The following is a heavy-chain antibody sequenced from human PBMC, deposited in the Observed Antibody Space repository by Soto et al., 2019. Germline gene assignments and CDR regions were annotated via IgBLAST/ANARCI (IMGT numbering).Heavy chain of an antibody. CDR1: GYTFTSYY. D-gene: IGHD3-22*01. CDR3: ARGGWPIYSYYGMDV. Sequence: ASVKVSCKASGYTFTSYYMHWVRQAPGQGLEWMGIINPSGGSTSYAQKFQGRVTMTRDTSTSTVYMELSSLRSEDTAVYYCARGGWPIYSYYGMDVWGQGTTVTVSS. CDR2: INPSGGST. V-gene: IGHV1-46*01. J-gene: IGHJ6*02.